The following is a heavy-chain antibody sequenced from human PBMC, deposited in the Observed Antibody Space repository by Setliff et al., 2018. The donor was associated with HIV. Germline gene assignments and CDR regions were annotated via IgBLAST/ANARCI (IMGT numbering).Heavy chain of an antibody. J-gene: IGHJ6*02. CDR1: GYIFTTYG. CDR2: ISGYNGNT. D-gene: IGHD3-10*01. Sequence: ASVKVSCKAAGYIFTTYGISWVRQAPGQGLEWMGWISGYNGNTNYAQNLQGRVTMTTDTSTSTVYMELRSLRSDDTAVYYCAREGITMLRGLITHYYYSCMDVWGQGTTVTVSS. CDR3: AREGITMLRGLITHYYYSCMDV. V-gene: IGHV1-18*01.